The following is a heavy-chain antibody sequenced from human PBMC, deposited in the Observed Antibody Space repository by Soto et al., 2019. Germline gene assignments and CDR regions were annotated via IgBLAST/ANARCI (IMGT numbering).Heavy chain of an antibody. CDR3: ARGLVGASRYFDL. D-gene: IGHD1-26*01. CDR1: GGSFSGYY. V-gene: IGHV4-34*01. Sequence: QVQLQQWGAGLLKPSETLSLTCAVYGGSFSGYYWSWIRQPPGKGLEWIGEINHSGSTNYNPSLKNPHTQSEHTPKNQFSMKLSSVTAEDTAVYDCARGLVGASRYFDLWGRGTLVTVSS. J-gene: IGHJ2*01. CDR2: INHSGST.